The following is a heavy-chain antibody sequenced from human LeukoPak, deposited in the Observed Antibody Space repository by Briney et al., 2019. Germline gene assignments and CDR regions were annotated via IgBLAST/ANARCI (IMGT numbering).Heavy chain of an antibody. V-gene: IGHV3-30*03. J-gene: IGHJ4*02. Sequence: GGSLRLSCAASGFTFSTYWMAWVRQAPGKGLEWVAVISYDGSNKYYADSVKGRFTISRDNSKNTLYLQMNSLRAEDTAVYYCARDKGDYWGQGTLVTVSS. CDR2: ISYDGSNK. CDR3: ARDKGDY. CDR1: GFTFSTYW.